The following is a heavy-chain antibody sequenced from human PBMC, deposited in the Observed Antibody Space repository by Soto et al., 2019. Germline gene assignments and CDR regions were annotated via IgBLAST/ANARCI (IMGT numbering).Heavy chain of an antibody. D-gene: IGHD3-16*02. CDR1: GGTFSSYA. Sequence: QVQLVQSGAEVKKPGSSVKVSCKASGGTFSSYAISWVRQAPGQGLEWMGGIIPIFGTANYAQKFQGRVTITADESTSTAYMELRSLRSEDTAVYYCARDDELSGAVHYYYYGMDGWGQGTTVTVSS. CDR2: IIPIFGTA. CDR3: ARDDELSGAVHYYYYGMDG. V-gene: IGHV1-69*01. J-gene: IGHJ6*02.